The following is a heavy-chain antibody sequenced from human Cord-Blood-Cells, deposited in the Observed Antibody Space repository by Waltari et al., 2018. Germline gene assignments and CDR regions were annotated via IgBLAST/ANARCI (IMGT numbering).Heavy chain of an antibody. CDR1: GGSFSGYY. D-gene: IGHD6-19*01. CDR3: ARTGYSSGWSDAFDI. J-gene: IGHJ3*02. V-gene: IGHV4-34*01. Sequence: QVQLQQWGAGLLKPSETLSLTCAVYGGSFSGYYWSWIRQPPGKGLEWIGEINHSGSTNYNPSLKSRGTISVDTSKNQFSRKLSSVTAADTAVYYCARTGYSSGWSDAFDIWGQGTMVTVSS. CDR2: INHSGST.